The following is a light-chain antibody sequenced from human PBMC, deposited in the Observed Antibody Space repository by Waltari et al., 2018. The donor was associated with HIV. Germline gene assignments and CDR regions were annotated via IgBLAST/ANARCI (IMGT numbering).Light chain of an antibody. CDR3: QQYNNWPPGT. CDR1: QSVSSN. V-gene: IGKV3-15*01. Sequence: EIVMTHSQAPLSLSPGERSTLSCRASQSVSSNFAWYQQKPGQAPRLLIYDASTRATGIPARFSGSGSGTYFTLTISSLQSEDFAVYDCQQYNNWPPGTFGQGAKLEIK. CDR2: DAS. J-gene: IGKJ2*01.